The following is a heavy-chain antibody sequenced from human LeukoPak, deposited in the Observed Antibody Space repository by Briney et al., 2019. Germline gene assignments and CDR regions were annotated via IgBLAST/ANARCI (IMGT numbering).Heavy chain of an antibody. CDR2: ISESGETI. CDR1: GFTFSNYA. V-gene: IGHV3-23*01. J-gene: IGHJ4*02. D-gene: IGHD3-22*01. Sequence: TGGSLRLSCAASGFTFSNYAISWVRQAPGKGLEWVSAISESGETIYYADSVKGRFTISRDNSENTLYLQMNSLRAEDTALYYCAKALYYDGSGSSHRTFDYWGQGTLVTVSS. CDR3: AKALYYDGSGSSHRTFDY.